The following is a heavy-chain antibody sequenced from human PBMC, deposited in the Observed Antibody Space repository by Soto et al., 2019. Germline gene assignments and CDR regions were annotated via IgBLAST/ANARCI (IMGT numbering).Heavy chain of an antibody. V-gene: IGHV1-69*13. CDR2: IIPIFGTA. Sequence: SVKVSCKASGGTFSSYAISWVRQAPGQGLEWMGGIIPIFGTANYAQKFQGRVTITADESTSTAYMELSSLRSEDTAVYYCARGRDISSSSPTHYYYCYGMDVWGQGTTVTVSS. J-gene: IGHJ6*02. D-gene: IGHD6-6*01. CDR1: GGTFSSYA. CDR3: ARGRDISSSSPTHYYYCYGMDV.